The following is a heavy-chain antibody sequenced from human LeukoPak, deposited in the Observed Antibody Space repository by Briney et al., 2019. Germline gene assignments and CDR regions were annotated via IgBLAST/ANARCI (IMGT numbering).Heavy chain of an antibody. CDR3: ASLGHCSGGSCYDY. CDR2: IYYSGST. D-gene: IGHD2-15*01. CDR1: GGSISSGGYY. V-gene: IGHV4-61*08. Sequence: SETLSLTCTVSGGSISSGGYYWSWIRQHPGKGLEWIGYIYYSGSTNYNPSLKSRVTISVDTSKNQFSLKLSSVTAADTAVYYCASLGHCSGGSCYDYWGQGTLVTVSS. J-gene: IGHJ4*02.